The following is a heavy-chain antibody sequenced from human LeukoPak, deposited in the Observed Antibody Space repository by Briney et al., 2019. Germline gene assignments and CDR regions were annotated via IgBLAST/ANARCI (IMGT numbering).Heavy chain of an antibody. D-gene: IGHD1-1*01. Sequence: GGSLRLSCAASGFTFSSYWMHWVRQAPGKGLVWVSRINSDGSSANYADSVQGRFTTSRDSAKNTLYLEMNSLRADDTAVYYCARPVTGTYAPLEYWGQGTLVTVSS. CDR2: INSDGSSA. CDR3: ARPVTGTYAPLEY. CDR1: GFTFSSYW. J-gene: IGHJ4*02. V-gene: IGHV3-74*01.